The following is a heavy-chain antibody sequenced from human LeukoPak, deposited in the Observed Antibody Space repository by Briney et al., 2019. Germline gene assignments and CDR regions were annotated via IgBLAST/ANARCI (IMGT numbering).Heavy chain of an antibody. V-gene: IGHV3-7*01. Sequence: GGSLRLSCAASGFTLSTYWMSWVRQAPGKGLEWVANIKQDGSEKYYVDSVKGRFTISRDNAKNSLYLQMNSLRVEDTAVYYCARDLSGVTGYTYGRGIDYWGQGTLVTVSS. CDR2: IKQDGSEK. D-gene: IGHD5-18*01. CDR3: ARDLSGVTGYTYGRGIDY. CDR1: GFTLSTYW. J-gene: IGHJ4*02.